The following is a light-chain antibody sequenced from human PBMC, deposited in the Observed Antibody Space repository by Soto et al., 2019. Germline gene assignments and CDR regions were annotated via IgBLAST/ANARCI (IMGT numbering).Light chain of an antibody. J-gene: IGLJ2*01. CDR3: SSYTTSSTLV. CDR1: NSDVGTYNY. V-gene: IGLV2-14*01. CDR2: EVS. Sequence: QSVLTQPASVSGSPGQSITISCTGTNSDVGTYNYVSWYQQHPGKAPKFVVYEVSDRPSGVSDRFFGSKSGNTASLTISGLQAEDEADYYCSSYTTSSTLVFGGGTKLIV.